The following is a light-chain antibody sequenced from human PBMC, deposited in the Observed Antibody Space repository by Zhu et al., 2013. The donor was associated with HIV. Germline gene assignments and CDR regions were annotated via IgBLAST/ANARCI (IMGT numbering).Light chain of an antibody. V-gene: IGKV1-9*01. CDR1: HDIGKY. CDR2: AAS. Sequence: DIQLTQSPSFLSASVGDRVTITCRASHDIGKYLAWYQQKPGKAPKLLIYAASTLQSGVPLRFGGSGSGTDFTLTISGLRPEDFATYFCQHVNSNAAFGPGTRVDV. CDR3: QHVNSNAA. J-gene: IGKJ3*01.